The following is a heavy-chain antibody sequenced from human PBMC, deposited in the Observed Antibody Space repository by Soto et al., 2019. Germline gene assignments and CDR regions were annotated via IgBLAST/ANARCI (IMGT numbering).Heavy chain of an antibody. CDR1: GGSISSSSYY. V-gene: IGHV4-61*05. J-gene: IGHJ4*02. Sequence: PSETLSLTCTVSGGSISSSSYYGYWIRHPPGKGLEWIGHIHYTGNANYNPSLKSRVTISLDMSRSQLSLKLSSVTAADTAVYYCARQFRNGWNVLGFWGLGTVVTVSS. CDR2: IHYTGNA. D-gene: IGHD6-19*01. CDR3: ARQFRNGWNVLGF.